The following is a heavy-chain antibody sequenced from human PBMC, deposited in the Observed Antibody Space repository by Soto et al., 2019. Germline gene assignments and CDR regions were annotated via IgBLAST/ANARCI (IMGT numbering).Heavy chain of an antibody. D-gene: IGHD4-17*01. CDR2: INHSGST. J-gene: IGHJ3*02. Sequence: SETLSLTCAFYGVSFSGYYWILIRQPPGKGLEWIGEINHSGSTNYNPSLKSRVTISVDTSKNQFSLKLSSVTAADTAVYYCARGVATVTTRGDAFDIWGQGTMVTVSS. V-gene: IGHV4-34*01. CDR3: ARGVATVTTRGDAFDI. CDR1: GVSFSGYY.